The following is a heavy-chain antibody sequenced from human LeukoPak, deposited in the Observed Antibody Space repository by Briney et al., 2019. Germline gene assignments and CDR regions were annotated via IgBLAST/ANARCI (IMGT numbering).Heavy chain of an antibody. D-gene: IGHD3-3*01. V-gene: IGHV4-34*01. CDR2: INHSGST. CDR3: ARGRGYYDFWSGRAYNWFDP. J-gene: IGHJ5*02. CDR1: GFTFSSYA. Sequence: GSLRLSCAASGFTFSSYAMSWVRQPPGKGLEWIGEINHSGSTNYNPSLKSRVTISVDTSKNQFSLKLSSVTAADTAVYYCARGRGYYDFWSGRAYNWFDPWGQGTLVTVSS.